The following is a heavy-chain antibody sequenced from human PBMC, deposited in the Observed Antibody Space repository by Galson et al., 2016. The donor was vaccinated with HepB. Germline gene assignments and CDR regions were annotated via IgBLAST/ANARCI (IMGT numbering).Heavy chain of an antibody. CDR3: AGEGASGYALDY. CDR1: GDSVSSNSAA. CDR2: TYYRSKWYN. J-gene: IGHJ4*02. V-gene: IGHV6-1*01. D-gene: IGHD6-25*01. Sequence: CAISGDSVSSNSAAWNWIRQSPSRGLEWLGRTYYRSKWYNDYAESVKSRITINPDTSKSQFSLRLHSVTPDDTAFYYCAGEGASGYALDYWGQGTLVTVSS.